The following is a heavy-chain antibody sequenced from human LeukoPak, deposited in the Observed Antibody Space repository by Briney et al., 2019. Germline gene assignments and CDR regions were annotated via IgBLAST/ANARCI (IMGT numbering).Heavy chain of an antibody. V-gene: IGHV1-8*03. CDR3: ARVLAGRDGYNPFDY. CDR2: MNPNSGNT. Sequence: ASVKVSCKASGYTFTSYDINWVRQATGQGLEWMGWMNPNSGNTGYAQKFQGRVTITADESTSTAYMELSSLRSEDTAVYYCARVLAGRDGYNPFDYWGQGTLVTVSS. CDR1: GYTFTSYD. J-gene: IGHJ4*02. D-gene: IGHD5-24*01.